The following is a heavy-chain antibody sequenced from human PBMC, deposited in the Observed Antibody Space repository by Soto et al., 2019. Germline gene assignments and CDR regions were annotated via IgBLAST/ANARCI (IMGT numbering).Heavy chain of an antibody. J-gene: IGHJ6*02. CDR2: INPSGGST. CDR3: ARLKLPASPKKDDGMDG. CDR1: GYTFTSYY. D-gene: IGHD1-26*01. Sequence: VQLVQSGAAVKKPGASVKVSCKASGYTFTSYYIHWVRQAPGQGLEWMGIINPSGGSTSYAQKFQGRVTRTRDTSTSTVYMELSSLRSEDTAVYYCARLKLPASPKKDDGMDGWGQGTTVTVSS. V-gene: IGHV1-46*03.